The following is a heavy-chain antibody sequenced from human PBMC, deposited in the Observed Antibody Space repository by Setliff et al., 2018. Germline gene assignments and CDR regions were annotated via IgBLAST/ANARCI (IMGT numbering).Heavy chain of an antibody. Sequence: LSLTCAVYGGSFSGYYWSWIRQPPGKGLEWIGEINHSGSTNYNPSLKSRVTISVDTSKNQFSLKLSSVTAADTAVYYCARDRTRFTMVRGVIITRAFDYWGQGTLVTVSS. D-gene: IGHD3-10*01. CDR1: GGSFSGYY. CDR2: INHSGST. CDR3: ARDRTRFTMVRGVIITRAFDY. J-gene: IGHJ4*02. V-gene: IGHV4-34*01.